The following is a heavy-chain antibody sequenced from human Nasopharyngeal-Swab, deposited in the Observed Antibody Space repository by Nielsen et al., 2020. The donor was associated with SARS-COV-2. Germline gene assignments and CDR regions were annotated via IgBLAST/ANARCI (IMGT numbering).Heavy chain of an antibody. V-gene: IGHV3-21*01. CDR3: ARDHLMTVTIPYYCYGMDV. Sequence: GESLKISCAASGFTFSSYSMNWVRQAPGKGLEWVSSISSSSSYIYYADSVKGRFTISRDNAKNSLYLQMNSLRAEDTAVYYCARDHLMTVTIPYYCYGMDVWGQGTTVTVSS. J-gene: IGHJ6*02. CDR2: ISSSSSYI. CDR1: GFTFSSYS. D-gene: IGHD4-11*01.